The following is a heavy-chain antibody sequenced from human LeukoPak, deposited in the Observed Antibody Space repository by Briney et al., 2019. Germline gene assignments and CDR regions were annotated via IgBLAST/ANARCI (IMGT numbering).Heavy chain of an antibody. CDR1: GITFSTYG. V-gene: IGHV3-21*01. D-gene: IGHD6-13*01. Sequence: GGSLRLSCAASGITFSTYGMSWLRQAPGKGLEWVSSITSSSRSIYYADSVKGRFTVSRDNAKNSPYLQMNSLRADDTAVYYCAREQSSGIAAADYYYYGMDVWGQGTTVTVSS. CDR3: AREQSSGIAAADYYYYGMDV. J-gene: IGHJ6*02. CDR2: ITSSSRSI.